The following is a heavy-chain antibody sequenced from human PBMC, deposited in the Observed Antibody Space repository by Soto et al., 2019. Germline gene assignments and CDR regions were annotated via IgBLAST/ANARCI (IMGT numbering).Heavy chain of an antibody. CDR2: IDGTVFDT. J-gene: IGHJ4*02. CDR3: ARVGGDYVNY. Sequence: GGSLRLSCAASGFPFSSFAINWVRQAPGKGLEWVSTIDGTVFDTYYGDAVKGRFTISRDNSRNTLYLQMNNLRAEDTAVYYCARVGGDYVNYWGQGTLVTVSS. V-gene: IGHV3-23*01. D-gene: IGHD4-17*01. CDR1: GFPFSSFA.